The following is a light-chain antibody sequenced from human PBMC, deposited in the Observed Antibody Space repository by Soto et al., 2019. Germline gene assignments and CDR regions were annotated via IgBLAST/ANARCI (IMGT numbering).Light chain of an antibody. J-gene: IGKJ5*01. V-gene: IGKV3-15*01. CDR1: QSVSGN. CDR2: GAS. Sequence: ETVMTQSPATLSVSPGERATLSCRASQSVSGNLAWYQQKPGQSPRLLIYGASTRATGISARFSGSGSGTEFTLTISSLQSEDIAVYCCQQYNNWPPITFGQGTRLEIK. CDR3: QQYNNWPPIT.